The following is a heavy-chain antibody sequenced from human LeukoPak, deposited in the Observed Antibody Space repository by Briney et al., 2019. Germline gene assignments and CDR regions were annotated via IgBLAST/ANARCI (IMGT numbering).Heavy chain of an antibody. V-gene: IGHV4-59*01. J-gene: IGHJ3*02. D-gene: IGHD6-6*01. CDR3: ARDGYSSSSSDAFDI. CDR1: GGSISSYY. Sequence: SENLSLTCTVSGGSISSYYWSWIRQPPGKGLEWIGYIYYSGSTNYNPSLKSRVTISVDTSKNQFSLKLSSVTAADTAVYYCARDGYSSSSSDAFDIWGQGTMVTVSS. CDR2: IYYSGST.